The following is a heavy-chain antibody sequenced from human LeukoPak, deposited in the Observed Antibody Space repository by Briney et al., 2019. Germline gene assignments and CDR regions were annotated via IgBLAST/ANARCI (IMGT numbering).Heavy chain of an antibody. J-gene: IGHJ3*02. D-gene: IGHD1-7*01. V-gene: IGHV4-4*07. CDR1: GGSISGYY. CDR2: VYTSGST. CDR3: ARLITGTTTAFDI. Sequence: SEILSLTCSVSGGSISGYYWTWIRQPAGKGLEWIGRVYTSGSTHYNPSLKTGLTMSVDTSKNQFSLKLSSVTAADTAVYYCARLITGTTTAFDIWGQGTMVTVSS.